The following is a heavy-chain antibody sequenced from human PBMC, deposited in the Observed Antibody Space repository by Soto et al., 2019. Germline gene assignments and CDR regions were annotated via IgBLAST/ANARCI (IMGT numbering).Heavy chain of an antibody. CDR2: INHSGST. Sequence: SETLSLTCAVYGGSFSGYYWSWIRQPPGKGLEWIGEINHSGSTNYNPSLKSRVTISVDTSKNQFSLKLSSVTAADTAVYYCAGKPAAMQGVNYYYMDVWGKGTTVTVSS. CDR3: AGKPAAMQGVNYYYMDV. V-gene: IGHV4-34*01. D-gene: IGHD2-2*01. CDR1: GGSFSGYY. J-gene: IGHJ6*03.